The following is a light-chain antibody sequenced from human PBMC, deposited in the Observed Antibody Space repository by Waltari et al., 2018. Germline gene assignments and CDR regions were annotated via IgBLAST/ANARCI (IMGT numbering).Light chain of an antibody. Sequence: DIVMTQTPLSLPVTPGEPASISCRSSQSLLDSNGNTYLYWYLHKPGQPPRLLIYRLSNRLSGVPDRFSGSGSGTDFTLEISRVEAEDVGVYYCMQALQTPLTFGGGTKVEIK. CDR3: MQALQTPLT. CDR1: QSLLDSNGNTY. V-gene: IGKV2-29*02. J-gene: IGKJ4*01. CDR2: RLS.